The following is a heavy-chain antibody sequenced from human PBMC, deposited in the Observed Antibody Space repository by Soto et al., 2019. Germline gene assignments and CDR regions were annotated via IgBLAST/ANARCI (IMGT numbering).Heavy chain of an antibody. CDR2: ISGSGGST. J-gene: IGHJ4*02. D-gene: IGHD6-19*01. Sequence: PGGSLRLSCAASGFTFSSYVMSWVRQAPGKGLEWVSAISGSGGSTYYADSVKGRFTISRDNSKNTLYLQMNSLRAEDTAVYYCAKGRRTSRGIAVAGLFDYWGQGTLVTAPQ. CDR1: GFTFSSYV. CDR3: AKGRRTSRGIAVAGLFDY. V-gene: IGHV3-23*01.